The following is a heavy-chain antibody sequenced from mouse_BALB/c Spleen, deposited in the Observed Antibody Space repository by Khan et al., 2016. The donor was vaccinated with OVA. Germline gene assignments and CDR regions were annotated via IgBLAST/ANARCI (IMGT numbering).Heavy chain of an antibody. V-gene: IGHV1-4*01. Sequence: QMQLEESGAELARPGASVKMSCKASGYTFTTYTIHWVKQRPGQGLEWIGYIIPSNDYTNYNQKFKDRATLTADKSSSTAYMQLSSLTSEDSAVYYCAREGAYYRSDGWFAYWDQGTLVTVSA. CDR3: AREGAYYRSDGWFAY. CDR1: GYTFTTYT. CDR2: IIPSNDYT. J-gene: IGHJ3*01. D-gene: IGHD2-14*01.